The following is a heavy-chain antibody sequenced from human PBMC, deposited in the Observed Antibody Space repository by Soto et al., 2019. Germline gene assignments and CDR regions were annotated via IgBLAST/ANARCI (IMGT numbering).Heavy chain of an antibody. D-gene: IGHD5-12*01. J-gene: IGHJ6*02. Sequence: QVQLVQSGAEVKKPGASVKVSCKASGYTFTSYGISWVRQAPGQGLEWMGWISAYNGNTNYAQKLQGRVTMTTDTXTXXAYMELRSLRSDDTAVYYCARDRIVARSSYYGMDVWGQGTTVTVSS. V-gene: IGHV1-18*01. CDR1: GYTFTSYG. CDR3: ARDRIVARSSYYGMDV. CDR2: ISAYNGNT.